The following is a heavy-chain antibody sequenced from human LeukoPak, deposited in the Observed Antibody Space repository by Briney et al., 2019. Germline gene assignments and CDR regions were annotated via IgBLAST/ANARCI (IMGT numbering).Heavy chain of an antibody. V-gene: IGHV4-4*07. Sequence: SETLSLTCTVSGGSISSYYWSWIRQPAGKGLEWIGRIYTSGSTNYNPSLKSRVTMSVDTSKNQFSLKLSSVTAADTAVYYCARGRSTMIVVVITTFDYWGQGTLVTVSS. D-gene: IGHD3-22*01. CDR2: IYTSGST. CDR3: ARGRSTMIVVVITTFDY. CDR1: GGSISSYY. J-gene: IGHJ4*02.